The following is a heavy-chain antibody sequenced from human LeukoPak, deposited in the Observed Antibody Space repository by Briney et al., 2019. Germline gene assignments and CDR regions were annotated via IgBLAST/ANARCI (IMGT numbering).Heavy chain of an antibody. CDR1: GFTFSSYG. CDR3: AKLGLGSTSTYNPLGH. Sequence: PGRSLRLSCAASGFTFSSYGMHWVRQAPGKGLEWVAVISYDGSNKYYADSVKGRFTISRDNSKNTLYLQMNSLRAGDTAVYYCAKLGLGSTSTYNPLGHWGQGTLVTVSS. V-gene: IGHV3-30*18. J-gene: IGHJ4*02. D-gene: IGHD2-2*02. CDR2: ISYDGSNK.